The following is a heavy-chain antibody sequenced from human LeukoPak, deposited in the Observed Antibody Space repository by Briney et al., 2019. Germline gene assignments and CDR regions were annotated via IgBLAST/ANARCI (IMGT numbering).Heavy chain of an antibody. CDR2: IYYSGST. V-gene: IGHV4-59*01. CDR3: ARVGSYYDFDY. Sequence: PSETLSLTCTVSGGSISSYYWSWIRQPPGKGLEWTGYIYYSGSTNYNPSLKSRVTMSVDTSKNQFSLKLSSVTAADTAVYYCARVGSYYDFDYWGQGTLVTVSS. CDR1: GGSISSYY. J-gene: IGHJ4*02. D-gene: IGHD1-26*01.